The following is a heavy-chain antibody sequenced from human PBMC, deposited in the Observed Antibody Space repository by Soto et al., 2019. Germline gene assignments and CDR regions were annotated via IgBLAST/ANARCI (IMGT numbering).Heavy chain of an antibody. CDR3: AKTSYGSGSYYIWGPSYGMDV. Sequence: EVQLLESGGGLVQPGGSLRLSCAASGFTFSSYAMSWVRQAPGKGLEWVSAISGSGGSTYYADSVKGRFTISRDNSKNTLYLQMNSLRAEDTAVYYCAKTSYGSGSYYIWGPSYGMDVWGQGTTVTVSS. V-gene: IGHV3-23*01. J-gene: IGHJ6*02. CDR2: ISGSGGST. CDR1: GFTFSSYA. D-gene: IGHD3-10*01.